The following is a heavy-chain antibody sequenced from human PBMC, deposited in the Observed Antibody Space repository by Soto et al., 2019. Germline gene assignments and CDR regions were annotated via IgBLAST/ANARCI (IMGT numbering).Heavy chain of an antibody. V-gene: IGHV3-20*01. CDR3: ARGGHYDYIWGSYPNSPGAFDI. CDR1: GFTFDDYG. Sequence: EVQLVESGGGVVRPGGSLRLSCAASGFTFDDYGMSWVRQAPGKGLEWVSGINWNGGSTGYADSVKGRFTISRDNVKNSLYLQMNSLRAEDTALYHCARGGHYDYIWGSYPNSPGAFDIWGQGTMVTVSS. J-gene: IGHJ3*02. CDR2: INWNGGST. D-gene: IGHD3-16*02.